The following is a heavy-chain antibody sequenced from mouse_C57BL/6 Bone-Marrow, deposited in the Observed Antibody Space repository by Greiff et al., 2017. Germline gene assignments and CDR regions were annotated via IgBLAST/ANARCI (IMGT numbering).Heavy chain of an antibody. D-gene: IGHD1-1*01. V-gene: IGHV1-39*01. Sequence: VQLQQSGPELVKPGASVKISCTASGYSFTDSKMNWVKQSKGKSLEWVGVIIPNSGTTSSNQKVKGKGTLTLAQSSSPPYMHLNSLISEDAAVDYCARIGDTVVATRGFTYWGQGTLVTVSA. CDR3: ARIGDTVVATRGFTY. CDR1: GYSFTDSK. CDR2: IIPNSGTT. J-gene: IGHJ3*01.